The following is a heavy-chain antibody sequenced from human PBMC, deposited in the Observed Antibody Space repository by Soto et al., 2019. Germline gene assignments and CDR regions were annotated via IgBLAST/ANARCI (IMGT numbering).Heavy chain of an antibody. D-gene: IGHD3-10*01. CDR2: ISSSSSYI. Sequence: PGGSLRLSCAASGFTFSSYSMNWVRQAPGKGLEWVSSISSSSSYIYYADSVKGRFTISRDNAKNSLYLQMNSLRAEDTAVYYCARTGGPYMVRGPTRDFQHWGQGTLGTAPQ. CDR1: GFTFSSYS. V-gene: IGHV3-21*01. CDR3: ARTGGPYMVRGPTRDFQH. J-gene: IGHJ1*01.